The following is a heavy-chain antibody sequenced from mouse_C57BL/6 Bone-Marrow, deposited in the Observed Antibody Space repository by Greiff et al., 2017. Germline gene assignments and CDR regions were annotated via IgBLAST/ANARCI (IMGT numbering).Heavy chain of an antibody. Sequence: QVQLQQPGAELVKPGASVKLSCKASGYTFTSYWMQWVKQRPGQGLEWIGEIDPSDSYTNYNQKFKGKATLTVDTSSSTAYMQLSSLTSEDSAGYYCARGFAWFAYWGQGTLVTVSA. CDR2: IDPSDSYT. V-gene: IGHV1-50*01. CDR1: GYTFTSYW. CDR3: ARGFAWFAY. J-gene: IGHJ3*01.